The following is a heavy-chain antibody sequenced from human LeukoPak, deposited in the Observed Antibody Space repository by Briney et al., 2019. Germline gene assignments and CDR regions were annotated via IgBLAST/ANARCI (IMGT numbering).Heavy chain of an antibody. J-gene: IGHJ6*03. V-gene: IGHV1-2*02. D-gene: IGHD3-3*01. CDR1: GYTFTGYY. CDR3: ARDSVGLRFLEGGYYYYYYMDV. CDR2: INPNSGGT. Sequence: GASVKVSCKASGYTFTGYYMHWVRQAPGQGLEWMGWINPNSGGTNYAQKFQGRVTMTRDTSISTAYMELSRLRSDDTAVYYCARDSVGLRFLEGGYYYYYYMDVWGKGTTVTVSS.